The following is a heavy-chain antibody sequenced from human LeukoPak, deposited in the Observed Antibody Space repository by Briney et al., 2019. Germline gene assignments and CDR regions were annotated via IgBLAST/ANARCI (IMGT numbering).Heavy chain of an antibody. D-gene: IGHD5-12*01. J-gene: IGHJ4*02. V-gene: IGHV3-7*01. CDR1: GFTFRSYW. Sequence: GGSLRLSCAASGFTFRSYWMSWVRQAPGKGLEWVANINQGGSVKYYADSVKGRFTISRDDAKNSQYVQMNSLRDEDTAVYYCARVGYSGWNLEYWGQGTLVTVSS. CDR3: ARVGYSGWNLEY. CDR2: INQGGSVK.